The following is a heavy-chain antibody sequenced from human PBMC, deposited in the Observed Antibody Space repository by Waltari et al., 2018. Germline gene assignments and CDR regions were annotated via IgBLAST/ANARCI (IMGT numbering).Heavy chain of an antibody. CDR2: IGPDGSDK. Sequence: EAQLVQSGGGLVKPGGSLTLSCAASGFTISRFWMTWIRQAPGQGLQWVAHIGPDGSDKYYVDSVKGRFTISRDNAENSLLLQMSSLRVEDTALYYCVGWNDPINSWGQGTLVAVSS. CDR1: GFTISRFW. V-gene: IGHV3-7*01. J-gene: IGHJ4*02. D-gene: IGHD1-1*01. CDR3: VGWNDPINS.